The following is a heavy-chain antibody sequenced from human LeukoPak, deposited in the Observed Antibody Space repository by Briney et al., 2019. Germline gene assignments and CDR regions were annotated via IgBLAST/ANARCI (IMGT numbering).Heavy chain of an antibody. D-gene: IGHD6-6*01. CDR2: ISAYNGNT. Sequence: ASVKVSCTASGYTFTSYGISWVRQAPGQGLEWMGWISAYNGNTNYAQKLQGRVTMTTDTSTSTAYMELRSLRSDDTAVYYCARDRDRGIAARQVDYWGQGTLVTVSS. J-gene: IGHJ4*02. CDR3: ARDRDRGIAARQVDY. CDR1: GYTFTSYG. V-gene: IGHV1-18*01.